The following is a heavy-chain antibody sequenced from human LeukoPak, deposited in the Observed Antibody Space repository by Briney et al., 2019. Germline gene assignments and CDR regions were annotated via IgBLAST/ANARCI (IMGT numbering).Heavy chain of an antibody. CDR2: INSDGSST. J-gene: IGHJ3*02. Sequence: PGGSLRLSCAASGFTFSSYWMHWVRQAPGKGLVWVSRINSDGSSTSYADSVKGRFTISRDNAKNTLYLQMNSLRAEDTAVYYCASASSGYDAFDIWGQGTMVTVSS. CDR1: GFTFSSYW. D-gene: IGHD3-22*01. CDR3: ASASSGYDAFDI. V-gene: IGHV3-74*01.